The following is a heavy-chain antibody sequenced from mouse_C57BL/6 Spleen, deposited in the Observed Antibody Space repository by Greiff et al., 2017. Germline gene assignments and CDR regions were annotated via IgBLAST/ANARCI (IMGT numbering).Heavy chain of an antibody. CDR2: IWSDGST. J-gene: IGHJ4*01. V-gene: IGHV2-6-1*01. CDR3: ARQETGTGGAMDY. CDR1: GFSLTSYG. Sequence: VKLMESGPGLVAPSQSLSITCTVSGFSLTSYGVHWVRQPPGKGLEWLVVIWSDGSTTYNSALKSRLSISKDNSKSQVFLKMNSLQTDDTAMYYCARQETGTGGAMDYWGQGTSVTVSS. D-gene: IGHD4-1*01.